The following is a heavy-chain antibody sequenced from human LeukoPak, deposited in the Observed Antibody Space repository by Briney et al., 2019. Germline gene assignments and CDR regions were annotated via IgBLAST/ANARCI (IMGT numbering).Heavy chain of an antibody. CDR3: ARAPGIQLWFHDY. CDR1: GYTFSSYG. Sequence: PGGSLRLSCAASGYTFSSYGMHWVRQAPGKGLEWVAVIWYDGSNKYYADSVKGRFTIFRDNSRNTLYLQMNSLRAEDTAVYYCARAPGIQLWFHDYWGQGTLVTVSS. J-gene: IGHJ4*02. V-gene: IGHV3-33*01. D-gene: IGHD5-18*01. CDR2: IWYDGSNK.